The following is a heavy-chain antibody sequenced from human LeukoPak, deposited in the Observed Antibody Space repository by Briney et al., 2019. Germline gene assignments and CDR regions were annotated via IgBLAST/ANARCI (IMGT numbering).Heavy chain of an antibody. J-gene: IGHJ4*02. V-gene: IGHV3-23*01. CDR3: ANTYYYGSGSYH. D-gene: IGHD3-10*01. Sequence: GGSLRLSCAASGFTFSSYAMSWVRQAPGKGLEXXSAISGSGGSTYYADSVKGRFTISRDNSKNTLYLQMNSLRAEDTAVYYCANTYYYGSGSYHWGQGTLVTVSS. CDR2: ISGSGGST. CDR1: GFTFSSYA.